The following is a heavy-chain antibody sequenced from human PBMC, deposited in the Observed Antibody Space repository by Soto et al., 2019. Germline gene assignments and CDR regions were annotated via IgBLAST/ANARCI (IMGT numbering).Heavy chain of an antibody. CDR1: RFTFSNFW. Sequence: GGSLRLSCAASRFTFSNFWMHWVRQAPGKGLVWVSRINSDEITTDYADSVKGRFTVSRDNAKNTLYLQINSLRAEDTAVYFCARDRGYNYGSALDCWGQGTLVTVSS. V-gene: IGHV3-74*01. J-gene: IGHJ4*02. CDR2: INSDEITT. CDR3: ARDRGYNYGSALDC. D-gene: IGHD5-18*01.